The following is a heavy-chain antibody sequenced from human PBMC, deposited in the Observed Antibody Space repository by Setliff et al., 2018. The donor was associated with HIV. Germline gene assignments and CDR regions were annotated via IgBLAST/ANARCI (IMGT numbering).Heavy chain of an antibody. D-gene: IGHD1-26*01. CDR3: AGGPGTTSIDY. J-gene: IGHJ4*02. V-gene: IGHV4-34*01. Sequence: PSETLSLTCVVYGGSFSGYYWSWIRQPPGKGLEWIGEINHSGSTNYNMSLWSRVTISLDASRNQFSLELISVTAADTAVYYCAGGPGTTSIDYWAQGTLVTVSS. CDR1: GGSFSGYY. CDR2: INHSGST.